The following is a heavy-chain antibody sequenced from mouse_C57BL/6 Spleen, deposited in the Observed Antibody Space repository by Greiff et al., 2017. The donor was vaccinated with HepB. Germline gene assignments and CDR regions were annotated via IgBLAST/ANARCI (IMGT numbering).Heavy chain of an antibody. CDR2: IYPGDGDT. Sequence: VKLQESGPELVKPGASVKISCKASGYAFSSSWMNWVKQRPGKGLEWIGRIYPGDGDTNYNGKFKGKATLTADKSSSTAYMQLSSLTSEDSAVYFCARGIYYGNYDYWGQGTTLTVSS. J-gene: IGHJ2*01. CDR3: ARGIYYGNYDY. D-gene: IGHD2-1*01. CDR1: GYAFSSSW. V-gene: IGHV1-82*01.